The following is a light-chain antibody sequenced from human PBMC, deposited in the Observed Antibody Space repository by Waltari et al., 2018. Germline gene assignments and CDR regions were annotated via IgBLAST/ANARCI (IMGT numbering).Light chain of an antibody. J-gene: IGLJ2*01. Sequence: QSALTQPPSASGSPGQSVTIFCTGTSSDVGAYNLVSWYQQHPGKAPKLVIDEVFKRPSGVPDRFSGSKSGNTASLTVSGLQAEDEADYYCSSYAGNNNFLFGGGTKLTVL. CDR1: SSDVGAYNL. CDR2: EVF. CDR3: SSYAGNNNFL. V-gene: IGLV2-8*01.